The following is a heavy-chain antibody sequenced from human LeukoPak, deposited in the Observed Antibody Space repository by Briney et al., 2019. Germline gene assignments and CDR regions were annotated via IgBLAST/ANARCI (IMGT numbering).Heavy chain of an antibody. CDR3: AKLGTGYSYGYSY. D-gene: IGHD5-18*01. Sequence: GGSLRLSCVASGFTFNLYGMHWVRQAPGKGLEWVSAISGSGGSTYYADSVKGRFTISRDNSKNTLYLQMNSLRAEDTAVYYCAKLGTGYSYGYSYWGQGTLVTVSS. CDR2: ISGSGGST. J-gene: IGHJ4*02. V-gene: IGHV3-23*01. CDR1: GFTFNLYG.